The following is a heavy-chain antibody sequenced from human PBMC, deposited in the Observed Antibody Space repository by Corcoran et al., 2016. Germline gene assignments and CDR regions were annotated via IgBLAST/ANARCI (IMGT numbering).Heavy chain of an antibody. CDR3: ASNEYDSSARGAFDI. Sequence: QVQLQQSVPGLVKPSQTLSLTCALSGDSVSSNSAAWNWIRQSPSRGLECMGRTYYRSKWYNDYAVSVKSRITINPDTSKNQFSLQLNSVTPEATAVYYCASNEYDSSARGAFDIWGQGTMVTVSS. CDR2: TYYRSKWYN. V-gene: IGHV6-1*01. J-gene: IGHJ3*02. CDR1: GDSVSSNSAA. D-gene: IGHD3-22*01.